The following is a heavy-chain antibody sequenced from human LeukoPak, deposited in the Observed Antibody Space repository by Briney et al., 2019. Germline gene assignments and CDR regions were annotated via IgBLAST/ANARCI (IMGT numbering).Heavy chain of an antibody. CDR1: GFTFSSYA. Sequence: GGSLRLSCAASGFTFSSYAMHWVRQAPGKGLEWVAVISYDGSNKYYADSVKDRFTISRDNSKNTLYLQMNSLRAEDTAVYYCARDPPMSYYDFWSGYFDYWGQGTLVTVSS. CDR3: ARDPPMSYYDFWSGYFDY. J-gene: IGHJ4*02. V-gene: IGHV3-30-3*01. D-gene: IGHD3-3*01. CDR2: ISYDGSNK.